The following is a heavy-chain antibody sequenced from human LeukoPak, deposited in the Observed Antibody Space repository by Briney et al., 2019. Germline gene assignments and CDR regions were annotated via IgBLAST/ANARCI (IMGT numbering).Heavy chain of an antibody. CDR2: IYPGDSDT. V-gene: IGHV5-51*01. CDR1: GYSFTSYW. J-gene: IGHJ4*02. CDR3: ARVNYYGSGSYSAAVDY. D-gene: IGHD3-10*01. Sequence: PGGSLKISCKGSGYSFTSYWIGWVRQMPGKGLEWMGIIYPGDSDTRYSPSFQGQVTISADKSISTAYLQWSSLKASDTAMYYCARVNYYGSGSYSAAVDYWGQGTLVTVSS.